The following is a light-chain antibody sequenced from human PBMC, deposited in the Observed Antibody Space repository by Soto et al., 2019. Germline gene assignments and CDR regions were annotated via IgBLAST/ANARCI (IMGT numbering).Light chain of an antibody. CDR2: GAS. Sequence: EVVLTQSPGTLSLSPGERATLSCRSSQSVSSRYLVWYQQKPGQAPRLLIYGASSRPTGIPDRFSGSGSGTDFTLTISRLEPEDFAVYYCQQYDISPFTFGPGTKVDI. J-gene: IGKJ3*01. V-gene: IGKV3-20*01. CDR3: QQYDISPFT. CDR1: QSVSSRY.